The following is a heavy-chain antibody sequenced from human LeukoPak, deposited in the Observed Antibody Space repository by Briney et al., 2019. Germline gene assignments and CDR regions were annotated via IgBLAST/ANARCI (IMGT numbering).Heavy chain of an antibody. D-gene: IGHD1-26*01. Sequence: GGSLRLSCAASGFTFSSYSMNWVRQAPGKGLEWVSHITASGTAMFYADSVKGRFTISRGNAKNSLYLQMNSLRDEDTAVYYCASSGSYRFDYWGQGTLVTVSS. CDR1: GFTFSSYS. CDR3: ASSGSYRFDY. CDR2: ITASGTAM. J-gene: IGHJ4*02. V-gene: IGHV3-48*02.